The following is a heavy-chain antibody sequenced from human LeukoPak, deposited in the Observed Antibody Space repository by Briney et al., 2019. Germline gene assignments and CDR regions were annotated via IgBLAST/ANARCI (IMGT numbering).Heavy chain of an antibody. D-gene: IGHD3-9*01. Sequence: SVKVSCKASGGTFSSYAISWVRQAPGQGLEWMGGIIPIFGTANYAQKFQGRVTITADESTSTAYMELSSLRSEDTAVYYCARDALTGCNWFDPWGQGTLVTVSS. CDR3: ARDALTGCNWFDP. CDR1: GGTFSSYA. V-gene: IGHV1-69*13. J-gene: IGHJ5*02. CDR2: IIPIFGTA.